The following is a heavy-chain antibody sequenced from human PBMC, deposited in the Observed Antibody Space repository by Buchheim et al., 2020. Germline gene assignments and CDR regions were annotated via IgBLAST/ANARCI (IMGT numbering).Heavy chain of an antibody. CDR1: GFTFSSYS. J-gene: IGHJ4*02. CDR3: ARWDDSSGYIADY. CDR2: ISSSGSTK. D-gene: IGHD3-22*01. Sequence: EVQLVESGGGLVQPGGSLRLSCAASGFTFSSYSMNWVRQAPGKGLEWVSYISSSGSTKYYADSVKGRFTISRDNAKNSLYFQMNSLRAEDTAVYYCARWDDSSGYIADYWGQGTL. V-gene: IGHV3-48*01.